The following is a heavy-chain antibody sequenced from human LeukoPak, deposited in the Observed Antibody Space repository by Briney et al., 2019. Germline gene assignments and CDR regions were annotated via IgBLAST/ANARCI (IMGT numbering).Heavy chain of an antibody. D-gene: IGHD6-19*01. Sequence: GGSLRLSRAASGFTFSSYAMHWVRQAPGKGLEWVAVISYDGSNKNYADSVKGRFTISRDNTKNTLYLQMKSLRAEDTAVYYCARSLYSSGQYYFDYWGQGTLVTVSS. CDR1: GFTFSSYA. CDR3: ARSLYSSGQYYFDY. J-gene: IGHJ4*02. CDR2: ISYDGSNK. V-gene: IGHV3-30*04.